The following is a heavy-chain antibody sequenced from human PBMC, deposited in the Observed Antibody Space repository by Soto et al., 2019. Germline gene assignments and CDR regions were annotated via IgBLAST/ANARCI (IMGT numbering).Heavy chain of an antibody. Sequence: PGGSLRLSCAVSGFTFSSFALSWVRQTPGRGLEWISSISGSDATTFYADSVKGRFTISRDSSKKTLYLQMNSLRAEDTAVYYCARRSSSWYFDYWGQGT. CDR2: ISGSDATT. CDR3: ARRSSSWYFDY. J-gene: IGHJ4*02. V-gene: IGHV3-23*01. CDR1: GFTFSSFA. D-gene: IGHD6-13*01.